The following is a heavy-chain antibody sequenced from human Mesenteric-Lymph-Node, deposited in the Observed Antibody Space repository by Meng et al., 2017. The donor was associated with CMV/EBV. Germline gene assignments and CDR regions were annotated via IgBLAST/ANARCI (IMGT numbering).Heavy chain of an antibody. CDR3: ARDPESYGGNSDSN. D-gene: IGHD4-23*01. V-gene: IGHV1-18*01. Sequence: SGYTFNSYGISWVRQAPGQGLEWMGWISGHNGNTKYSQKFQGRVTMTRDTSTNTVYMGLSSLRSEDTAVFYCARDPESYGGNSDSNWGQGTLVTVSS. J-gene: IGHJ4*02. CDR2: ISGHNGNT. CDR1: GYTFNSYG.